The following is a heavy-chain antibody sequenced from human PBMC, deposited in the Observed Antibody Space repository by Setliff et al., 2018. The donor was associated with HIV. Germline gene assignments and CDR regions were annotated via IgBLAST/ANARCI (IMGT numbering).Heavy chain of an antibody. CDR2: ISGSGGST. CDR1: GFTFSSYA. CDR3: AKAAGGPGFCYFDY. J-gene: IGHJ4*02. Sequence: GESLKISCAASGFTFSSYAMSWVRQAPGKGLEWVSAISGSGGSTYYADSVKGRFTISRDNSKNTLYLQMNSLRAEDTAVYYCAKAAGGPGFCYFDYWGQGTLVTVSS. V-gene: IGHV3-23*01. D-gene: IGHD3-3*01.